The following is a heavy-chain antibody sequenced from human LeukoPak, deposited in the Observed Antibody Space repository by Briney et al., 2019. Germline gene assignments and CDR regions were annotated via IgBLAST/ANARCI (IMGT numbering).Heavy chain of an antibody. CDR1: GYTFTTYA. J-gene: IGHJ5*02. CDR3: ARGLFDFWSGYPQQP. V-gene: IGHV1-8*02. D-gene: IGHD3-3*01. Sequence: GASVKVSCKASGYTFTTYAINWVRQATGQGLEWMGWMNPNSGNTGYAQKFQGRVTMTRNTSISTAYMELSSLRSEDTAVYYCARGLFDFWSGYPQQPWGQGTLVTVSS. CDR2: MNPNSGNT.